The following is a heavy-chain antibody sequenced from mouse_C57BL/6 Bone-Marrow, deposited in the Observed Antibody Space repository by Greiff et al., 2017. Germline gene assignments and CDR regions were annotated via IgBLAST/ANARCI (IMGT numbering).Heavy chain of an antibody. CDR3: ARKKITTVVPYWYFDV. CDR1: GYTFTSYW. V-gene: IGHV1-53*01. CDR2: INPSNGGT. J-gene: IGHJ1*03. Sequence: QVQLQQPGTELVKPGASVKLSCKASGYTFTSYWMHWVKQRPGQGLEWIGNINPSNGGTNYNEKFKSKATLTVDKSSSTAYMQLSSLTSEDSAVYYCARKKITTVVPYWYFDVWGTGTTVTVSS. D-gene: IGHD1-1*01.